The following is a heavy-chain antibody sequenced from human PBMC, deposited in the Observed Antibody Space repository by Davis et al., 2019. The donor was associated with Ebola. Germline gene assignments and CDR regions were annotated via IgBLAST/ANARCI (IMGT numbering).Heavy chain of an antibody. CDR1: GYIFTTYA. Sequence: ASVTVSCKASGYIFTTYAMHWVRQAPGQRLEWMGWVHGGNGNTKYSQRFQGRVTMTTDTSTSTAYMELRSLRSDDTAVYYCARDHRFLEWLYAFDFWGQGTMVTVSS. CDR3: ARDHRFLEWLYAFDF. J-gene: IGHJ3*01. CDR2: VHGGNGNT. V-gene: IGHV1-3*01. D-gene: IGHD3-3*01.